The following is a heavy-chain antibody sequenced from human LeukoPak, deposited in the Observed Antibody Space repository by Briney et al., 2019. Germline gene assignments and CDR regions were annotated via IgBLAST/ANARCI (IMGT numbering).Heavy chain of an antibody. CDR2: ITGSGDTI. CDR3: ARERTTIVSGTTIGAY. J-gene: IGHJ4*02. V-gene: IGHV3-48*03. D-gene: IGHD2/OR15-2a*01. CDR1: GFTFNIYE. Sequence: GGSLRLSCSASGFTFNIYEMNWVRQAPGKGLEWISYITGSGDTIYYADSVKGRFTISRDNAKNSLFLQMNSLTADDTALYYCARERTTIVSGTTIGAYWGQGTLVTVSS.